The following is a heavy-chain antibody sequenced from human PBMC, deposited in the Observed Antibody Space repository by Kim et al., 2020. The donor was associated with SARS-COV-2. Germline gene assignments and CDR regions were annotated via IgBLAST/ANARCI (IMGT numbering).Heavy chain of an antibody. D-gene: IGHD3-22*01. CDR2: IYHSGST. V-gene: IGHV4-38-2*02. CDR3: ARGRYDGNYYYFDY. J-gene: IGHJ4*02. CDR1: GDSISSTYY. Sequence: SETLSLTCSVSGDSISSTYYWGWIRQPPGKGLEWIGSIYHSGSTYYNSSLKSRVTISVDKSKNQFSLKLSSVTAADTAVYYCARGRYDGNYYYFDYWGQGALVTVSS.